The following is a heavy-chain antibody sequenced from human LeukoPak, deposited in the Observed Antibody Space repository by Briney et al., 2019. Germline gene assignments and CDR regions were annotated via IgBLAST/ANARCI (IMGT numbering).Heavy chain of an antibody. J-gene: IGHJ4*02. Sequence: GGSLRLSSAASGFTFGSYGMHWVRQAPGKGLEWVALIWYDGSNKYYADSVKGRLTISRDNSKNTLYLQMNSLRAEDTAVYYCAREGPRGNSQFDYWGQGTLVTVSS. V-gene: IGHV3-33*01. D-gene: IGHD2/OR15-2a*01. CDR1: GFTFGSYG. CDR3: AREGPRGNSQFDY. CDR2: IWYDGSNK.